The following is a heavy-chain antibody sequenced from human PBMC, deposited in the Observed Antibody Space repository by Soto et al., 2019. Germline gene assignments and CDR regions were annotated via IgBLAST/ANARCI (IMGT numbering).Heavy chain of an antibody. CDR2: INPNSGGT. CDR3: ARVFVGGGIALAPY. CDR1: GYTFTGYY. V-gene: IGHV1-2*02. J-gene: IGHJ4*02. Sequence: ASVKVSCKASGYTFTGYYMHWVRQAPGQGLEWMGWINPNSGGTNYAQKFQGRVTMTRDTSISTAYMELSRLRSDDTAVYYCARVFVGGGIALAPYWGQGTLVTVSS. D-gene: IGHD6-19*01.